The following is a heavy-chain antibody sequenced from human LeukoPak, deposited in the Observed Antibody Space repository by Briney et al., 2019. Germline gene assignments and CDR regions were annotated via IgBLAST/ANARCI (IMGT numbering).Heavy chain of an antibody. D-gene: IGHD1-26*01. J-gene: IGHJ5*02. CDR1: GYTFTSYG. CDR2: ISAYNGNT. V-gene: IGHV1-18*01. CDR3: ARPPSGSSFDNWFDP. Sequence: ASVKVSCKASGYTFTSYGISWVRQAPGQGLEWMGWISAYNGNTNYAQKLQGRVTMTTDTSTSTAYMELRSLRSDDTAVYYCARPPSGSSFDNWFDPWGQGTLVTVSS.